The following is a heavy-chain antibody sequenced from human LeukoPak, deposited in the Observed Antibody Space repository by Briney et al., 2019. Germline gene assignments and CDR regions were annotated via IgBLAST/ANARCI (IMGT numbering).Heavy chain of an antibody. V-gene: IGHV3-30*03. CDR2: ISYDGSNK. CDR3: ARYFMKDGAFDI. Sequence: PGGSLRLSCAASGFTFSSYAMSWVRQAPGKGLEWVAVISYDGSNKYYADSVKGRFTISRDNSKNSLYLQMNSLRAEDTAVYYCARYFMKDGAFDIWGQGTMVTVSS. J-gene: IGHJ3*02. CDR1: GFTFSSYA. D-gene: IGHD2/OR15-2a*01.